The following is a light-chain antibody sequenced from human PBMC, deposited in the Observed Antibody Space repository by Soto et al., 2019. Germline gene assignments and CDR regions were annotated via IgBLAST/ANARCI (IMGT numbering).Light chain of an antibody. V-gene: IGKV3D-15*01. Sequence: IGLTQSPSLLSSSTGDRATLCCRASQSISSFLAWYQQKPGKAPGLLIYGASNRATGIPARFSGSGSGTDFTLTISCLQSEDFAVYYCQQYYNCPWTFGQGTKVDIK. CDR1: QSISSF. CDR2: GAS. J-gene: IGKJ1*01. CDR3: QQYYNCPWT.